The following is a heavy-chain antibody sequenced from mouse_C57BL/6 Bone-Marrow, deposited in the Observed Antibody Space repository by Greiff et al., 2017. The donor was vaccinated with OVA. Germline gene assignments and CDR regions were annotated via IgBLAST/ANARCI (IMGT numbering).Heavy chain of an antibody. Sequence: DVQLQESGGDLVKPGGSLKLSCAASGFTFSSYGMSWVRQTPDKRLEWVATISSGGSYTYYPDSVKGRFTISRDNAKNTLYLQMSSLKSEDTAMYYCARQGGYYYAMDYWGQGTSVTVSS. J-gene: IGHJ4*01. D-gene: IGHD2-2*01. CDR3: ARQGGYYYAMDY. CDR1: GFTFSSYG. V-gene: IGHV5-6*01. CDR2: ISSGGSYT.